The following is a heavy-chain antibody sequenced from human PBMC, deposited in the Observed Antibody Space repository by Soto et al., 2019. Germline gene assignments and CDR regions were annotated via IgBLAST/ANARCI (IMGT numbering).Heavy chain of an antibody. V-gene: IGHV3-23*01. J-gene: IGHJ3*02. CDR3: AKDHYYGSSGYPGNSFDI. Sequence: EVQLLESGGGLVQPGGSLRLSCAASGFTFSSYAMSWVRQAPEKGLEWVSAISGSAGSTYYADSVKGRFTISRDNSKNTLYLQMNRLRAEDTAVYYCAKDHYYGSSGYPGNSFDIWGQGTMVTVSS. CDR1: GFTFSSYA. D-gene: IGHD3-22*01. CDR2: ISGSAGST.